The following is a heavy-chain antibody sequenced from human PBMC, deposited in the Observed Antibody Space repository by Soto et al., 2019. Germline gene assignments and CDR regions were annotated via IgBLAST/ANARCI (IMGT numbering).Heavy chain of an antibody. CDR1: GFTFSSYS. Sequence: GGSLRLSCAASGFTFSSYSMNWVRQAPGKGLEWVSYISSSSSTIYYADSVKGRFTISRDNAKNSLYLQMNSLRAEDTAVYYCARDHYYGSGSYDYEEESYYYYYMDVWGKGTTVTVSS. V-gene: IGHV3-48*01. D-gene: IGHD3-10*01. CDR2: ISSSSSTI. CDR3: ARDHYYGSGSYDYEEESYYYYYMDV. J-gene: IGHJ6*03.